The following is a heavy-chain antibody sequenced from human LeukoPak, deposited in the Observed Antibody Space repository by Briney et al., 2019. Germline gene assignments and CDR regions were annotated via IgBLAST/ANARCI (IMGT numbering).Heavy chain of an antibody. D-gene: IGHD6-13*01. J-gene: IGHJ5*02. V-gene: IGHV3-21*01. CDR2: ISSSSSYI. CDR3: ASLSSSWYINWFDP. CDR1: GFTFSSYS. Sequence: PGGSLRLSCAASGFTFSSYSMNWVRQAPGKGLEWVSSISSSSSYIYYADSVKGRFTISRDNAKNSLYLQMNSLRAEDTAVYYCASLSSSWYINWFDPWGQGTLVIVSS.